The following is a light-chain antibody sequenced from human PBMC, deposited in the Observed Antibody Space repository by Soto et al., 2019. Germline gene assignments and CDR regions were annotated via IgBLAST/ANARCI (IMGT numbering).Light chain of an antibody. CDR1: QGITTY. CDR2: ATS. J-gene: IGKJ1*01. CDR3: QQTYNTPRT. Sequence: DIQMTQSPSLSAYVGDRIIIACRASQGITTYLNWYQQKPGKAPKLLIYATSTLQSGVPARFSGSGSGTDFSLTISSLQPEDFATYYCQQTYNTPRTFGQGTRVEVK. V-gene: IGKV1-39*01.